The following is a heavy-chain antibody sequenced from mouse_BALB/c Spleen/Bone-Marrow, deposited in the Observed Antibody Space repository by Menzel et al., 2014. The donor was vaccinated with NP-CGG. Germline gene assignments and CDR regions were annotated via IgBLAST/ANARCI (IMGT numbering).Heavy chain of an antibody. D-gene: IGHD2-1*01. CDR1: GFSLTSYG. CDR3: ARDENYYGNYGTMDY. J-gene: IGHJ4*01. V-gene: IGHV2-9*02. CDR2: IWAGGST. Sequence: VKLVESGPGLVAPSQSLSITCTVSGFSLTSYGVHWVRQPPGKGLEWLGVIWAGGSTNYNSALMSRPSISKDSSKSQVFLKMNSLQTDDTAMYYCARDENYYGNYGTMDYWGQGTSVTVSS.